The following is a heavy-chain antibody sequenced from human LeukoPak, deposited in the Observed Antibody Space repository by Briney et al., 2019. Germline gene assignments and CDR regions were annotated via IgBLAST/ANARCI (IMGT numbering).Heavy chain of an antibody. J-gene: IGHJ4*02. Sequence: GGSLRLSCAASGFTFSSYAMSWVRQAPGKGLEWVANIKQDGSEKYYVDSVKGRFTISRDNAKNSLYLQMNSLRAEDTAVYYCARPLASYYYFDYWGQGTLVTVSS. D-gene: IGHD1-26*01. CDR3: ARPLASYYYFDY. CDR1: GFTFSSYA. V-gene: IGHV3-7*01. CDR2: IKQDGSEK.